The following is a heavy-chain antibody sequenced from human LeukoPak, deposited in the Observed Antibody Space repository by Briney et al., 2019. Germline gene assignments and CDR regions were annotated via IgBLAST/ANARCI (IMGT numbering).Heavy chain of an antibody. CDR1: GFTFSNYG. V-gene: IGHV3-23*01. CDR2: ISGTGRST. Sequence: GGSLRLSCAASGFTFSNYGMSWVGQAPGKGLEWVSAISGTGRSTYYADYVGGRFTTSRDSYRNTLYLQMNSLRAEDTAVYYCATDLPPDYYDSSGYYLTYWGQGTLVTVSS. D-gene: IGHD3-22*01. J-gene: IGHJ4*02. CDR3: ATDLPPDYYDSSGYYLTY.